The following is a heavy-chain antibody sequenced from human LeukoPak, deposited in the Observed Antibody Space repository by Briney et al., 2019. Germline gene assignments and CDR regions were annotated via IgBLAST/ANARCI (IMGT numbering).Heavy chain of an antibody. J-gene: IGHJ5*02. CDR2: INPSGGST. D-gene: IGHD6-6*01. V-gene: IGHV1-46*01. CDR1: GYTFTSYY. CDR3: ARGPSSSSRFRWFDP. Sequence: ASVKFSCTASGYTFTSYYMHWVRQAPGQGLEWMGIINPSGGSTSYAQKFQGRVTMTRDTSTSTVYMELSSLRSEDTAVYYCARGPSSSSRFRWFDPWGQGTLVTVSS.